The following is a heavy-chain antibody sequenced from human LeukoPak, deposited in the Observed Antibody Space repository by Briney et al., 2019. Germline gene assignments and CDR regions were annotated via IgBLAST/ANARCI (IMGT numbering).Heavy chain of an antibody. V-gene: IGHV3-30*04. CDR3: ARGREMATIFLGDY. D-gene: IGHD5-24*01. J-gene: IGHJ4*02. Sequence: AGSLRLSCAASGLTFSSYAMHWVRQAPGKGLDWVAGIAYEESNKYYAYSVKGRFTISRDNYKNTMYLQLNSLRAEDTAVYYCARGREMATIFLGDYWRQGTLVTVSS. CDR2: IAYEESNK. CDR1: GLTFSSYA.